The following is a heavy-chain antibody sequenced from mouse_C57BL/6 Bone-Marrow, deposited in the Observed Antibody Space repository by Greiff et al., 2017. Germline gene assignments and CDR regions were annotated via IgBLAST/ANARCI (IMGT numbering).Heavy chain of an antibody. D-gene: IGHD4-1*01. CDR2: IDPSDSYT. Sequence: VQLQQSGAELVKPGASVKLSCKASGYTFTSYWMQWVKQRPGQGLEWIGAIDPSDSYTNYNQKFKGKATLTVDTSSSTAYMQLSSLTSEDSAVYYCALGPFYFDYWGQGTTLTVSS. CDR1: GYTFTSYW. V-gene: IGHV1-50*01. J-gene: IGHJ2*01. CDR3: ALGPFYFDY.